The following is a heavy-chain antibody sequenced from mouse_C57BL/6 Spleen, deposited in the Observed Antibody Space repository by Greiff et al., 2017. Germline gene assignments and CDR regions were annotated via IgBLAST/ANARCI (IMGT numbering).Heavy chain of an antibody. J-gene: IGHJ1*03. D-gene: IGHD2-1*01. CDR1: GFTFSSYA. V-gene: IGHV5-9-1*02. CDR3: TRVRYGNNWYFDV. CDR2: FSSGGDYI. Sequence: EVQLVESGEGLVKPGGSLKLSCAASGFTFSSYAMSWVRQTPEKRLEWVAYFSSGGDYIYYADTVKGRFTISRDNARNNMYLKMCSLESEDAAMYYCTRVRYGNNWYFDVWGTGTTVTVSS.